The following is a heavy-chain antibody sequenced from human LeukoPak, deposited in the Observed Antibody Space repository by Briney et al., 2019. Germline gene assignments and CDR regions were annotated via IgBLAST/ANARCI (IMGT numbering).Heavy chain of an antibody. Sequence: SETLSLTCAVYGGSFSGYYWSWIRQPPGKGLEWIGEINQSGNTNYNPSLKSRVTISVDTSKNQFSLKLSSVTAADTAVYYCARGIGYCSGGSCRRGFDPWGQGTLVTVSS. V-gene: IGHV4-34*01. CDR2: INQSGNT. D-gene: IGHD2-15*01. CDR3: ARGIGYCSGGSCRRGFDP. J-gene: IGHJ5*02. CDR1: GGSFSGYY.